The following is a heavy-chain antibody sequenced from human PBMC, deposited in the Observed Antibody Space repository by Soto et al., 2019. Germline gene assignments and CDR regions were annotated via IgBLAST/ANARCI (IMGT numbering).Heavy chain of an antibody. CDR3: AGGPGGWVRFPPPWFDP. V-gene: IGHV1-69*13. CDR2: IIPIFGTA. Sequence: ASVKVSCKASGGTFSSYAISWVRQAPGQGLEWMGGIIPIFGTANYAQKFQGRVTITADESTSTAYMELSSLGSEDTAVYYCAGGPGGWVRFPPPWFDPWGQGTLVTGSS. J-gene: IGHJ5*02. D-gene: IGHD5-12*01. CDR1: GGTFSSYA.